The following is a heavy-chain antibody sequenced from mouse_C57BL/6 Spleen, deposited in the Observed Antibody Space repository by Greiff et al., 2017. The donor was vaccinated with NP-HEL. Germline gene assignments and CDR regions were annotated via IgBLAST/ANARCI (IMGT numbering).Heavy chain of an antibody. CDR2: IDPSDSAT. V-gene: IGHV1-52*01. D-gene: IGHD4-1*01. Sequence: QVQLQQPGAELVRPGSSVKLSCKASGYTFTSYWMHWVKQRPIQGLEWIGNIDPSDSATNYNQKFKDKATLTVDKSSSTAYMQLSSLTSEYSAVYYCARGIGTVAWFAYGGQGTLVTVSA. CDR3: ARGIGTVAWFAY. CDR1: GYTFTSYW. J-gene: IGHJ3*01.